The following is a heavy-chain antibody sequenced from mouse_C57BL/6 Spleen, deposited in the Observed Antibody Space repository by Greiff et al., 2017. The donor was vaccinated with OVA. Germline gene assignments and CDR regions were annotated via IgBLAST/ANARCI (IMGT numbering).Heavy chain of an antibody. CDR2: INYDGSST. CDR1: GFTFSDYY. Sequence: EVQVVESEGGLVQPGSSMKLSCTASGFTFSDYYMAWVRQVPEKGLEWVANINYDGSSTYYLDSLKSRFIISRDNAKNILYLQMSSLKSEDTATYYCARDNYGTFYWCFDGWGTGTTVTVSS. J-gene: IGHJ1*03. CDR3: ARDNYGTFYWCFDG. D-gene: IGHD1-1*01. V-gene: IGHV5-16*01.